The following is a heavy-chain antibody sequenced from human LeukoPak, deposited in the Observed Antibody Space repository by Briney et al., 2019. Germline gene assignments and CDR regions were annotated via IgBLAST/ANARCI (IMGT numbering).Heavy chain of an antibody. J-gene: IGHJ4*02. V-gene: IGHV1-69*01. CDR1: GGTFSSYA. Sequence: SVKVSCKASGGTFSSYAISWVRQAPGQGLEWMGGIIPIFGTANYAQKLQGRVTITADESMSTAYMELSSLRSEDTAVYYCARDRRIQLWSYYFDYWGQGTLVTVSS. D-gene: IGHD5-18*01. CDR3: ARDRRIQLWSYYFDY. CDR2: IIPIFGTA.